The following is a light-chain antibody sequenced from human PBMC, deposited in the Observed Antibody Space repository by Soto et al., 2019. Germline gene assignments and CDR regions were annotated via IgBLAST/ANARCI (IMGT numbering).Light chain of an antibody. CDR1: QSVLYSPNNKTY. V-gene: IGKV4-1*01. CDR3: PQYHSAPQP. Sequence: DIVMTQSPDSLAVSLGERATINCKSSQSVLYSPNNKTYLAWYQQKPGQPPRLLVYWASTRESGVPDRFSGSGSGTDFTLTISSLQAEDAAVYYCPQYHSAPQPFGQGTKVEI. CDR2: WAS. J-gene: IGKJ1*01.